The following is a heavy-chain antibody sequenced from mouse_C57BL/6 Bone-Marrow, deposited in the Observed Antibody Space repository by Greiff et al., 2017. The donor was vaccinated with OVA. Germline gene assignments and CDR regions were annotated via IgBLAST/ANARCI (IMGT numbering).Heavy chain of an antibody. J-gene: IGHJ3*01. CDR3: ASLLRPDAY. CDR2: IDPSDSYT. D-gene: IGHD1-1*01. CDR1: GYTFTSYW. Sequence: QVQLQQSGAELVRPGTSVKLSCKASGYTFTSYWMHWVKQRPGQGLEWIGVIDPSDSYTNYNQKFKGKATLTVDTSSSTAYMQLSSLTSEDSAVYYCASLLRPDAYWGQGTLVTVSA. V-gene: IGHV1-59*01.